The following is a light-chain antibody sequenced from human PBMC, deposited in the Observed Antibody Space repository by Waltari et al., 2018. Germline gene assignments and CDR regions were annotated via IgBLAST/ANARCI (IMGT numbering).Light chain of an antibody. CDR2: WAS. V-gene: IGKV4-1*01. J-gene: IGKJ5*01. CDR1: QSVLSSSDNKNY. CDR3: HQYYSAPIT. Sequence: DIVMTQSPDSLAVSLGERGTINCKSSQSVLSSSDNKNYLAWLQQKPGQPPKLLIYWASTRESGVPDRFSGSGSGTDFTLTISSPQVEDVALYYCHQYYSAPITFGQGTRLEIK.